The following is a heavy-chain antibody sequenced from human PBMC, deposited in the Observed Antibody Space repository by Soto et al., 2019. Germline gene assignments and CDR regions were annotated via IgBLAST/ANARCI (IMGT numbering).Heavy chain of an antibody. CDR2: IYYSGRT. CDR1: GGSISSSSYY. V-gene: IGHV4-39*01. J-gene: IGHJ3*02. D-gene: IGHD3-22*01. CDR3: VRRGALYYYDYGAFDI. Sequence: QLQLQESGPGLVKPSETLSLTCTVSGGSISSSSYYWGWIRQPPGKGLEWIGSIYYSGRTYYNPSLKSRVTISVDTSKNQFSLKLSSVTAADTAVYYCVRRGALYYYDYGAFDIWGQGTMVTVSS.